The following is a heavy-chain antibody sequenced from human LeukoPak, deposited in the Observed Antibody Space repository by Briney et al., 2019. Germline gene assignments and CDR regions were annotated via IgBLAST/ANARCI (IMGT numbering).Heavy chain of an antibody. CDR2: INHSGST. J-gene: IGHJ3*02. Sequence: SETLSLTCAVYGGSFSGYYWSWIRQPPGKGLEWIGEINHSGSTNYNPSLKSRVTISVDTSKNQFSLKLSSVTAADTAVYYCARHADYGQGAFDIWGQGTMVTVSS. CDR3: ARHADYGQGAFDI. CDR1: GGSFSGYY. D-gene: IGHD3-16*01. V-gene: IGHV4-34*01.